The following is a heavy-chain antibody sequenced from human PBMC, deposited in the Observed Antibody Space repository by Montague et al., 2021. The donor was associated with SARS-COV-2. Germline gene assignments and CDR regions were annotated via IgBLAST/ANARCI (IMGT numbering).Heavy chain of an antibody. CDR1: GGSISSYY. CDR2: IYYSGGT. D-gene: IGHD6-19*01. J-gene: IGHJ3*02. V-gene: IGHV4-59*01. CDR3: AKVAGSHDTFDI. Sequence: SETLSLTCTVSGGSISSYYWSWIRQPPGKGLGWIGYIYYSGGTNYNPSLKSRVTISVDTSKNQFSLKLSSVTAADTAVYYCAKVAGSHDTFDIWGRGTMVTVSS.